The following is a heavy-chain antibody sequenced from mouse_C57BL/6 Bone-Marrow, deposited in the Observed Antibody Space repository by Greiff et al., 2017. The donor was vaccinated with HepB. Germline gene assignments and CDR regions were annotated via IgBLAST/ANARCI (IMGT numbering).Heavy chain of an antibody. D-gene: IGHD1-1*01. Sequence: VKLVESGPGLVQPSQSLSITCTVSGFSLTSYGVHWVRQSPGKGLEWLGVIWSGGSTDYNADFISRLSISKNNSKSQVFFKMNSLQADDTSIYYCARRRNYYGSSPYWYFDVWGTGTTVTVSS. V-gene: IGHV2-2*01. J-gene: IGHJ1*03. CDR2: IWSGGST. CDR3: ARRRNYYGSSPYWYFDV. CDR1: GFSLTSYG.